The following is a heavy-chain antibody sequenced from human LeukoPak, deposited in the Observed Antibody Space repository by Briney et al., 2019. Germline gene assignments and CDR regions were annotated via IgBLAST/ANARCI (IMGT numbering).Heavy chain of an antibody. J-gene: IGHJ4*02. CDR3: AKDQAGYIGN. CDR1: GFTFSSYG. Sequence: GGSLRLSCAASGFTFSSYGMHWVRQAPGKGLQWLAAISDDGSNKYYADSVKGRFTISRDNSKNTLYLQMNSLRAEDTAVYYCAKDQAGYIGNWGQGTLVTVSS. D-gene: IGHD6-13*01. V-gene: IGHV3-30*19. CDR2: ISDDGSNK.